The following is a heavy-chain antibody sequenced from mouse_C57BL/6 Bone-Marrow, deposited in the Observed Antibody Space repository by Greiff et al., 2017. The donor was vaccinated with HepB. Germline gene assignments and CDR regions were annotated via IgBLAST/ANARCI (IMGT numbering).Heavy chain of an antibody. Sequence: EVQLQQSGAELVRPGASVKLSCTASGFNIKDDYMHWVKQRPEQGLEWIGWIDPENGDTEYASKFQGKATITADTSSNTAYLQLSCLTSEDTAVYYCTTLQLTPEFAYWGQGTLVTVSA. CDR1: GFNIKDDY. D-gene: IGHD3-2*02. CDR3: TTLQLTPEFAY. CDR2: IDPENGDT. V-gene: IGHV14-4*01. J-gene: IGHJ3*01.